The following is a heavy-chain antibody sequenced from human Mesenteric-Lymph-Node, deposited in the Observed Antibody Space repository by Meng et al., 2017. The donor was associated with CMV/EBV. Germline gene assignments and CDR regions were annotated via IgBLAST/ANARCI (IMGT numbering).Heavy chain of an antibody. J-gene: IGHJ5*02. CDR3: ARVSLGYCGTTSCYSGWFDP. CDR2: ISVYNSDT. D-gene: IGHD2-2*01. V-gene: IGHV1-18*01. Sequence: NYGITWVRQAPGQGLEWMGWISVYNSDTNYAQKFQSRVTMTTDKSTSTDYMELRNLRSDDTAVYYCARVSLGYCGTTSCYSGWFDPWGQGTLVTVSS. CDR1: NYG.